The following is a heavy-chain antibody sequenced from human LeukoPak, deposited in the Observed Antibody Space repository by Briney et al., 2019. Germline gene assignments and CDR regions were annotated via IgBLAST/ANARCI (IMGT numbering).Heavy chain of an antibody. CDR2: ISSSSSYI. V-gene: IGHV3-21*01. Sequence: GGSLRLSCAASGFTFSSYSMNWVRQAPGKGLEWVSSISSSSSYIYYADSVKGRFTISRDNAKNSLYLQMNSLRAEDTAVYYCASWPSGSGSDCYYYMDVWGKGTTVTVSS. CDR1: GFTFSSYS. J-gene: IGHJ6*03. D-gene: IGHD3-10*01. CDR3: ASWPSGSGSDCYYYMDV.